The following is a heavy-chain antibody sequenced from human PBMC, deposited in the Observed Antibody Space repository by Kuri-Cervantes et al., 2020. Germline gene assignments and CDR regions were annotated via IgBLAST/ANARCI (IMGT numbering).Heavy chain of an antibody. D-gene: IGHD5-12*01. CDR2: IYYSGST. J-gene: IGHJ5*02. Sequence: SETLSLTCTVSGGSISSSSYYWGWIRQPPGKGLEWIGSIYYSGSTYYNPPLKSRVTIAVDTYKNQFSLKLSSVTAADTAVYYCACQVATILDWFDPWGQGTLVTVSS. CDR3: ACQVATILDWFDP. CDR1: GGSISSSSYY. V-gene: IGHV4-39*07.